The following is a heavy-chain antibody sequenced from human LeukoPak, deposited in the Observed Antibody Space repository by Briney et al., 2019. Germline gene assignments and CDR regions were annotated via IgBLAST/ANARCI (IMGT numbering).Heavy chain of an antibody. D-gene: IGHD3-22*01. CDR1: GFTFSSYE. J-gene: IGHJ1*01. V-gene: IGHV3-48*03. Sequence: GGSLRLSCAASGFTFSSYEVNWVRQAPGKGLEWVSYISFSGSTIYYADSVKGRFTISRDNAKNSLYVQMNSLRAQDTAVYYCARGGYYDSSGYYYVGYFHHWGQGTLVTVSS. CDR3: ARGGYYDSSGYYYVGYFHH. CDR2: ISFSGSTI.